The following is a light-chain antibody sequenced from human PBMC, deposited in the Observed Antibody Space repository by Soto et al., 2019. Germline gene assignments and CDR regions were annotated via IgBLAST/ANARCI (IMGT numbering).Light chain of an antibody. CDR3: QQDYNYPPT. Sequence: DIQMTQSPSTLSASVGDRVTITCRASQSISSWLAWYQQKLGRAPRLLIYDASSLESGVPSRFSGSGYGTEFTLTISSLQPDDFATYYCQQDYNYPPTFGQGTKVDIK. V-gene: IGKV1-5*01. J-gene: IGKJ1*01. CDR2: DAS. CDR1: QSISSW.